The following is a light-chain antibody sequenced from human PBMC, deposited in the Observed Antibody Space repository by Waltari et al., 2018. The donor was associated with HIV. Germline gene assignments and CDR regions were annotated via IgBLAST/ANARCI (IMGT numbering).Light chain of an antibody. V-gene: IGKV2-24*01. CDR2: GIS. Sequence: DIMLTQPPLSSPVPLGQPASISCNSRESLMHVNLNTYLNWLHQRPGQPPRLLLFGISKRSSGVPDRFSGSGAGTHFTLRISRVEPEDVGIYYCMQATHFPRTFGRGTKLEIK. CDR3: MQATHFPRT. CDR1: ESLMHVNLNTY. J-gene: IGKJ2*01.